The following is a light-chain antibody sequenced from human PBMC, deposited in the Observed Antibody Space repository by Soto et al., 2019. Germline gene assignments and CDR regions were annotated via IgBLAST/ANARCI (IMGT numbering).Light chain of an antibody. CDR2: EVS. Sequence: QSVLTRPPSASGSPGQSVTISCTGTSGDVGGYNYVSWYQQHPGKAPKLMIYEVSKRPSGVPDRFSGSKSGNTASLTVSGLQAEDEADYYCSSYAGSNNPYVFGTGTKLTVL. CDR1: SGDVGGYNY. V-gene: IGLV2-8*01. CDR3: SSYAGSNNPYV. J-gene: IGLJ1*01.